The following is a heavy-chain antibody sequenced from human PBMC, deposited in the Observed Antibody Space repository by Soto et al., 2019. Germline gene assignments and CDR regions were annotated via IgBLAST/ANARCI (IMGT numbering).Heavy chain of an antibody. CDR2: VSYPGST. D-gene: IGHD1-1*01. Sequence: QVQLQESGPGLVKPSETLPLTCTVSGGSISSYYWSWIRQPPGKGLEWIGYVSYPGSTYYNPSLQSRVTISLGTSMNRFSLKVASVTAADTAVYYCARLSVDLNDYWSLDPWGQGTLVTVSS. CDR1: GGSISSYY. CDR3: ARLSVDLNDYWSLDP. J-gene: IGHJ5*02. V-gene: IGHV4-59*13.